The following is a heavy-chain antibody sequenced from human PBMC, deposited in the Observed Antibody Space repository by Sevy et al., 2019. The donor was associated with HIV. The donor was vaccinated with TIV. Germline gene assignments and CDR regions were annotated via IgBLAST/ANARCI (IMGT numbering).Heavy chain of an antibody. D-gene: IGHD2-2*01. Sequence: GGSLRLSCAAPGFIFDDYAMHWVRQAPGKGLEWVSGITWNSDTIGYADSVKGRFTISRDNAKNSLYLQMNSLRLEDSALYYCAKDIVVVPATSSGYFDLWGRGTLVTVSS. V-gene: IGHV3-9*01. CDR1: GFIFDDYA. CDR2: ITWNSDTI. J-gene: IGHJ2*01. CDR3: AKDIVVVPATSSGYFDL.